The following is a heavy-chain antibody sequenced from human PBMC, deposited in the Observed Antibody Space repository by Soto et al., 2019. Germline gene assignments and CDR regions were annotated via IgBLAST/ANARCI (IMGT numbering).Heavy chain of an antibody. CDR2: INYSGST. Sequence: PSETLSLTCAVYGWSFANYYWNWIRQPPGKGLEWIGEINYSGSTDYNPSVDSRVTISVDTSKNQFSLNLSSVTAAATAIYYCARVGGYTSGGDLDYFDYWGQGTVVTVSS. V-gene: IGHV4-34*01. CDR3: ARVGGYTSGGDLDYFDY. CDR1: GWSFANYY. J-gene: IGHJ4*02. D-gene: IGHD6-19*01.